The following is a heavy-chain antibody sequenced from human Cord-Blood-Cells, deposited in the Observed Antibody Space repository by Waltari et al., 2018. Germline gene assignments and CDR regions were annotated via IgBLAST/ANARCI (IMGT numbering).Heavy chain of an antibody. CDR2: INHSGST. Sequence: QVQLQQWGAGLLKPSETLSLTCAVYGGSFSGYYWSWIRQPPGKGLEWIGEINHSGSTNYNPSLKRRVTISVDTSKNQFSLKLSSVTAADTAVYYCARLGVPRSPRQYCSSTSCYGHWFDPWGQGTLVTVSS. D-gene: IGHD2-2*01. CDR1: GGSFSGYY. CDR3: ARLGVPRSPRQYCSSTSCYGHWFDP. J-gene: IGHJ5*02. V-gene: IGHV4-34*01.